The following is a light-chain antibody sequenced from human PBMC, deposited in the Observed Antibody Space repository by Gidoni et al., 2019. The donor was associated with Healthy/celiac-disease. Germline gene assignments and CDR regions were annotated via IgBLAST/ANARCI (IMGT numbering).Light chain of an antibody. CDR2: AAS. CDR3: QQLNSFPIT. V-gene: IGKV1-9*01. CDR1: QGISSY. Sequence: DIQLTQSPSFLSASVGDRVAITCRASQGISSYLAWYQQKPGKAPKLLIYAASTLQSGVPSRFSGSGSGTEFTLTISSLQPEDFATYYCQQLNSFPITFGQXTRLAIK. J-gene: IGKJ5*01.